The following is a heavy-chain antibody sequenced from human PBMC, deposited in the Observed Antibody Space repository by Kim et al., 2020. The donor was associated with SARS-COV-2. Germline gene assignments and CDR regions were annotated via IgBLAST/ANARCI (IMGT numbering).Heavy chain of an antibody. V-gene: IGHV4-39*01. CDR2: IYYSGST. J-gene: IGHJ5*02. Sequence: SETLSLTCTVSGGSISSSSYYWGWIRQPPGKGLEWIGSIYYSGSTYYNPSLKSRVTISVDTSKNQFSLKLSSVTAADTAVYYCARHWGLRRGNWFDPWGQGTLVTVSS. D-gene: IGHD1-26*01. CDR3: ARHWGLRRGNWFDP. CDR1: GGSISSSSYY.